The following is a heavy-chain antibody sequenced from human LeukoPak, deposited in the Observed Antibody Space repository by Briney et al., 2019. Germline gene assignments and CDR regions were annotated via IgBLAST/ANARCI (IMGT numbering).Heavy chain of an antibody. Sequence: SVKVSCKASGYTFTSYDINWVRQATGQGLEWMGGIIPIFGTANYAQKFQGRVTITADKSTSTAYMELSSLRSEDTAVYYCARARYCSGGSCYGETYYYGMDVWGKGTTVTVSS. D-gene: IGHD2-15*01. CDR1: GYTFTSYD. CDR3: ARARYCSGGSCYGETYYYGMDV. J-gene: IGHJ6*04. V-gene: IGHV1-69*06. CDR2: IIPIFGTA.